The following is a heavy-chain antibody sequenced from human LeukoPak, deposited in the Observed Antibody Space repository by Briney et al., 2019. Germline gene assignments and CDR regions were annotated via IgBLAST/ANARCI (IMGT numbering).Heavy chain of an antibody. Sequence: GASVKVSCKASGYTFTGYYMHWVRQAPGQGLEWMGWINPNSGGTNYAQKFQGRVTMTRDTSISTAYMELSRLRSDDTAVYYCARVPLDPRTGTGRWRFDYWGQGTLVTVSS. J-gene: IGHJ4*02. CDR3: ARVPLDPRTGTGRWRFDY. CDR2: INPNSGGT. D-gene: IGHD1-7*01. V-gene: IGHV1-2*02. CDR1: GYTFTGYY.